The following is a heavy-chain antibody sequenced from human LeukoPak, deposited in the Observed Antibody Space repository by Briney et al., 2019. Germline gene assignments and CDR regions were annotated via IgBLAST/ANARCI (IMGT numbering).Heavy chain of an antibody. Sequence: SETLSLTCTVSGGSISSYYWSWIRQPPGKGLEWIGYIHYSGSTNYNPSLKSRVTISVDTSKNQFSLKLSSVTAADTAVYYCARIYCGGDCYSRGSSWFDPWGQGTLVTVSS. J-gene: IGHJ5*02. V-gene: IGHV4-59*01. CDR3: ARIYCGGDCYSRGSSWFDP. D-gene: IGHD2-21*02. CDR1: GGSISSYY. CDR2: IHYSGST.